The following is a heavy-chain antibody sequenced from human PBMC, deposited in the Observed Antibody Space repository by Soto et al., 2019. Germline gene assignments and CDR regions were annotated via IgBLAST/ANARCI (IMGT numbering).Heavy chain of an antibody. D-gene: IGHD3-3*01. CDR1: GYPISSGYY. CDR2: LYHSGST. V-gene: IGHV4-38-2*01. J-gene: IGHJ4*02. Sequence: PSETLSLTCAVSGYPISSGYYWGWIRQSPGKGLEWIGSLYHSGSTYYNPSLKSRVTISVDSSKNQFSLRLTSVTAADTAVYYCARNSYYDFWSRYQRGFDLWGQGTVVTVSS. CDR3: ARNSYYDFWSRYQRGFDL.